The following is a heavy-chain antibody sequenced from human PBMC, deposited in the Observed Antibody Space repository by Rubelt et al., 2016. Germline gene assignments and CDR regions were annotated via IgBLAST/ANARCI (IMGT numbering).Heavy chain of an antibody. J-gene: IGHJ3*02. Sequence: RSLRLSCAASGFTFSSYAMHRVRQAPGEGLEWVAVIWYDGSNKYYADSVKGRFTISRDNSKNTLYLQMNSLRAEDTAVYYCARDFQWGYSSPGDAFDIWGQGTMVTVSS. D-gene: IGHD6-13*01. CDR2: IWYDGSNK. V-gene: IGHV3-33*08. CDR1: GFTFSSYA. CDR3: ARDFQWGYSSPGDAFDI.